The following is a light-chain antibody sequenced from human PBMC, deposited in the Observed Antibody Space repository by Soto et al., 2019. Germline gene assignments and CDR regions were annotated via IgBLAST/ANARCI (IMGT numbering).Light chain of an antibody. V-gene: IGKV2-30*01. CDR1: QSLVYSDGNTY. CDR3: MQGTHWPPIT. J-gene: IGKJ5*01. Sequence: DVVMTQSPLSLPVTLGQPASISCRSSQSLVYSDGNTYLSWFQQRPGQSPRRLIYKVSKRDSGVPDRFSGSGSGTEFTLKISRVEAEDVGVYYCMQGTHWPPITFGQGTRLEIK. CDR2: KVS.